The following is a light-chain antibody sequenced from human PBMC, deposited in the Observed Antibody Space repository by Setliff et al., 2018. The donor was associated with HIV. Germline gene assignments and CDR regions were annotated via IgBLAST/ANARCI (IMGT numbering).Light chain of an antibody. CDR3: SSYTSSNTPYV. CDR1: NSDVGGYHY. J-gene: IGLJ1*01. Sequence: QSALAQPASVSGSPGQSITISCTGTNSDVGGYHYVSWYQQHPGKGPKLIIYDVTNRPSGVSNRFSGSKSGNTASLTISGLQAEDEADYYCSSYTSSNTPYVIGTGTKVTVL. V-gene: IGLV2-14*03. CDR2: DVT.